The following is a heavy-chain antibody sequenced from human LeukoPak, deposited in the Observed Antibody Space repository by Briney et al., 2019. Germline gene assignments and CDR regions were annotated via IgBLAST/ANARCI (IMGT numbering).Heavy chain of an antibody. D-gene: IGHD2-15*01. CDR1: GFTFSNAW. J-gene: IGHJ3*02. CDR2: IKGKTDGGTT. V-gene: IGHV3-15*01. Sequence: GGSLRLSCAASGFTFSNAWMSWVRQAPGKGLEWVGRIKGKTDGGTTDYAAPVKGRFTISRDDSKNTLYLQMNSLKTEDTAVYYCTTRPYCSGGSCYLAAFDIWGQGTMVTVSS. CDR3: TTRPYCSGGSCYLAAFDI.